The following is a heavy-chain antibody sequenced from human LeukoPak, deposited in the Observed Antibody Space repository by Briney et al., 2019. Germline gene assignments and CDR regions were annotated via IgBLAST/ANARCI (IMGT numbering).Heavy chain of an antibody. V-gene: IGHV3-23*01. D-gene: IGHD2-2*01. J-gene: IGHJ4*02. CDR1: GFTFSTYS. Sequence: PGGSLRLSCAACGFTFSTYSMNWVRQAPGKGLEWVSGLSGTGTSTHYADSVKGRFTISRDNSKNTLYLQVNSLRAEDTAKYYCAKVTSALACSGTTCFPFDSWGPGTLVTVSS. CDR3: AKVTSALACSGTTCFPFDS. CDR2: LSGTGTST.